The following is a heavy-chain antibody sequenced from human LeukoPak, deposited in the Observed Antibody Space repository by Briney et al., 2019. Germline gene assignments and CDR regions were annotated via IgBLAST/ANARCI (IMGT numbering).Heavy chain of an antibody. D-gene: IGHD4-17*01. V-gene: IGHV1-18*01. J-gene: IGHJ4*02. CDR3: ARDPSSVTPYPPDY. Sequence: ASVKVSCKASGYIFTRYGVNWVRQAPGQGLEWMGWNSGYNGDTKYGQKFQGRVTMTADTSTSTAYMELTSLTSDDTAVYYCARDPSSVTPYPPDYWGQGILVTVSS. CDR1: GYIFTRYG. CDR2: NSGYNGDT.